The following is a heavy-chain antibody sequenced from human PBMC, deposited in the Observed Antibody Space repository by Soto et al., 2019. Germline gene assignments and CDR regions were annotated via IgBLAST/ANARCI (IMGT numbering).Heavy chain of an antibody. D-gene: IGHD3-3*01. CDR1: GYTFTSYD. CDR2: MNPNSGNT. J-gene: IGHJ6*02. V-gene: IGHV1-8*01. Sequence: QVQLVQSGAEVKKPGASVKVSCKASGYTFTSYDINWVRQATGQGLEWMGWMNPNSGNTGYAQKFQGRVTMTRNTSIRTAYMELRSLRSEDTAVYYCARVLSWASYYDFWSGYYNYYYYGMDVWGQGTTVTVSS. CDR3: ARVLSWASYYDFWSGYYNYYYYGMDV.